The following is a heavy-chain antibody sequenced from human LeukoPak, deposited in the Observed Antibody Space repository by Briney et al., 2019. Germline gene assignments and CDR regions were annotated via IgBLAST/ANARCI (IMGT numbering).Heavy chain of an antibody. D-gene: IGHD6-19*01. Sequence: PGGSLRPSCAASGFTFSNYWMTWVRQAPGKGLEWVANIKEDGSEKYYVDSVKGRFTISKDNAHNSLYLQMNSLRVEDTAVYYCARVVSSGWYSDYWGQGTLVTVSS. V-gene: IGHV3-7*01. CDR1: GFTFSNYW. CDR2: IKEDGSEK. J-gene: IGHJ4*02. CDR3: ARVVSSGWYSDY.